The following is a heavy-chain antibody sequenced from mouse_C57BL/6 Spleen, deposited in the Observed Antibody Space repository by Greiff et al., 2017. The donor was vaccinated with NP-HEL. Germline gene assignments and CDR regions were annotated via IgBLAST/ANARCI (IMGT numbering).Heavy chain of an antibody. CDR2: IDPSDSET. V-gene: IGHV1-52*01. J-gene: IGHJ1*03. CDR3: ARGGSSSHWYFDV. Sequence: VQLQQSGAELVRPGSSVKLSCKASGYTFTSYWMHWVKQRPIQGLEWIGNIDPSDSETHYNQKFKDKATLTVDKSSSTAYMQLSSLTSEDSAVYYCARGGSSSHWYFDVWGTGTTVTVSS. D-gene: IGHD1-1*01. CDR1: GYTFTSYW.